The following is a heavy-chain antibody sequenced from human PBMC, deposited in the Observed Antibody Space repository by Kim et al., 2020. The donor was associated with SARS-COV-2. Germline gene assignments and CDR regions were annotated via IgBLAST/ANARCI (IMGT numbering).Heavy chain of an antibody. CDR2: ITSSGATT. Sequence: GGSLRLSCAASGFTFSSYAMSWVRQAPGKGLEWVSAITSSGATTYYADSVKGRFTISRDNSKNTLYLQMNSLRAKDSAVYYCAKPIAVAGIVNDYWGQGT. CDR3: AKPIAVAGIVNDY. V-gene: IGHV3-23*01. CDR1: GFTFSSYA. D-gene: IGHD6-19*01. J-gene: IGHJ4*02.